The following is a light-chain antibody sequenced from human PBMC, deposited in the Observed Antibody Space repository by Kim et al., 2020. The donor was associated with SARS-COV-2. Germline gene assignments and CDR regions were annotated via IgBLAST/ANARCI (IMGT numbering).Light chain of an antibody. J-gene: IGKJ4*02. Sequence: DIQMTQSPSSLSASVGDRVTITCQASQDISNYLNWYQQKPGKAPKLLIYDASNLETGVPSRFSGSGSGTDFTFTISSLQPEDIATYYSQKYDKRPLKYGGGTKVDIK. CDR1: QDISNY. V-gene: IGKV1-33*01. CDR2: DAS. CDR3: QKYDKRPLK.